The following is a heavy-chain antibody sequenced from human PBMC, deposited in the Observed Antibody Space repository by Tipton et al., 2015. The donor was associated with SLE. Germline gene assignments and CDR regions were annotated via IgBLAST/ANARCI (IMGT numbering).Heavy chain of an antibody. V-gene: IGHV4-34*01. CDR2: ITQRGST. CDR1: GESLSGYS. CDR3: AGASDTTMGPFDN. J-gene: IGHJ4*01. Sequence: TLSLTCAVYGESLSGYSWSWIRQPPGKGLEWIGEITQRGSTNYIASLKSRVTISEDTSKNLISLNLRSVTAADTAVYYCAGASDTTMGPFDNWGQGTLVTVSS. D-gene: IGHD5-18*01.